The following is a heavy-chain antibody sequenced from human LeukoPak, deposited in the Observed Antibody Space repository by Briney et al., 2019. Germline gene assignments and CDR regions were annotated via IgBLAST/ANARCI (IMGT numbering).Heavy chain of an antibody. CDR3: ATHSGGY. V-gene: IGHV3-53*01. J-gene: IGHJ4*02. CDR1: GFIVSSNY. Sequence: GGSLRLSCAASGFIVSSNYMTWVRQAPGKGLEWVSVIYTGGSTYYADSVKGRFTISRDNSRNTLYLQMNSLRAEDAAVYYCATHSGGYWGQGTLVTVSS. CDR2: IYTGGST. D-gene: IGHD3-16*01.